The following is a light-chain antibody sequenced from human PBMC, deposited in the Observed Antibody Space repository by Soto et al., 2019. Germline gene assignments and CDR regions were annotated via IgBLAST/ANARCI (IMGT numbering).Light chain of an antibody. Sequence: EIVLTHSPGTLYLSPGEIATLSCRASQSVSSSYLGWYQQKPGQAPRLLIYGASRRAFGIPDRFSGSGSGADFTLTIYRLEPEDVAAYYCQQYGSSPFTFGPGTKVDIK. V-gene: IGKV3-20*01. J-gene: IGKJ3*01. CDR3: QQYGSSPFT. CDR2: GAS. CDR1: QSVSSSY.